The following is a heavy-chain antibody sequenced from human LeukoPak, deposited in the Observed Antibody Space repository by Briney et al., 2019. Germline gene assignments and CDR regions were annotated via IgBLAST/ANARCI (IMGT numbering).Heavy chain of an antibody. CDR3: VRRCRDGYNYFSY. Sequence: GGSLRLSCSASGFTFTSYAMHWVRQAPGKGLEYVSAISSNGGSTYYADSVEGRFTISRDNSKNTLYLQMSSLRAEDTAVFYCVRRCRDGYNYFSYWGHGTLVTVSS. CDR1: GFTFTSYA. J-gene: IGHJ4*01. CDR2: ISSNGGST. V-gene: IGHV3-64D*09. D-gene: IGHD5-24*01.